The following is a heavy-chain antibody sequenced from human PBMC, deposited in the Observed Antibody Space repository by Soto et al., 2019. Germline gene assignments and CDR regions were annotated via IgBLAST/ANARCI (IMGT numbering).Heavy chain of an antibody. D-gene: IGHD2-15*01. CDR2: IIPILGIA. J-gene: IGHJ4*02. Sequence: QVQLVQSGAEVKKPGSSVKVSCKASGGTFSSYTISWVRQAPGQGLEWMGRIIPILGIANYAQKFQGRVTITADKSTITAYMELSSLRSEDTAVYYCARDRSYCSGGSCYAGNWGQGTLVTVSS. CDR3: ARDRSYCSGGSCYAGN. V-gene: IGHV1-69*08. CDR1: GGTFSSYT.